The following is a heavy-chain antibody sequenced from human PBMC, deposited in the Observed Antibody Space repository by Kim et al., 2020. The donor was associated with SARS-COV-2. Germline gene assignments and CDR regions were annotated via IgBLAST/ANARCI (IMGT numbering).Heavy chain of an antibody. Sequence: ASVKVSCKGSGYTFKRYDINWVRQATGQGLEWMGWMDPDNGNTGNAERFQGRVTMTREISISTGYMELSGLTSDDTAIYYCVSGAAPMVSCGGNWGQGTRLIVS. V-gene: IGHV1-8*01. CDR2: MDPDNGNT. D-gene: IGHD2-15*01. J-gene: IGHJ4*02. CDR1: GYTFKRYD. CDR3: VSGAAPMVSCGGN.